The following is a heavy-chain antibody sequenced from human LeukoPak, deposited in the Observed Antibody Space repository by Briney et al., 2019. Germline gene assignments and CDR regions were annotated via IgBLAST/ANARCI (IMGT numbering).Heavy chain of an antibody. Sequence: GGSLRLSCAASGFTFSRYSMNWVLQASGKGLEWVSYISSSSSTIYYADSVKGRFTISRDNAKNSLYLQMNSLRAEDTAVYYCARGLRFGADSSGYYYVWGQGTLVTVSS. CDR1: GFTFSRYS. V-gene: IGHV3-48*04. CDR2: ISSSSSTI. J-gene: IGHJ4*02. D-gene: IGHD3-22*01. CDR3: ARGLRFGADSSGYYYV.